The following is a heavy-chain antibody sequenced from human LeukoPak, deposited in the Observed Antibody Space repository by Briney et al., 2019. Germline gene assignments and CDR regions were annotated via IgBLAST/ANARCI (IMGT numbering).Heavy chain of an antibody. Sequence: PGGSLRLSWSASGFTFSIYGMHWVRQAPGKGLGWVAFIRYDGSNRYYADSVKGRFTISRDNSKNTLYLQMKSLSGEDTAVYYCAKELPHYDFWSGDDDYWGQGTLVTVSS. J-gene: IGHJ4*02. CDR1: GFTFSIYG. CDR3: AKELPHYDFWSGDDDY. D-gene: IGHD3-3*01. V-gene: IGHV3-30*02. CDR2: IRYDGSNR.